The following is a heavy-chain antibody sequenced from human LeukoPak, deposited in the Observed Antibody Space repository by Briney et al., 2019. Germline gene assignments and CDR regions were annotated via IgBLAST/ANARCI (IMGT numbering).Heavy chain of an antibody. CDR1: GGSISSGDCY. Sequence: SETLSLTCTVSGGSISSGDCYWSWIRQPPGKGLEWIGYIYYSGSTYYNPSLKSRVTISVDTSKNQFSLKLSSVTAADTAVYYCARVNGYDSTFDYWGQGTLVTVSS. V-gene: IGHV4-30-4*01. CDR2: IYYSGST. J-gene: IGHJ4*02. D-gene: IGHD5-12*01. CDR3: ARVNGYDSTFDY.